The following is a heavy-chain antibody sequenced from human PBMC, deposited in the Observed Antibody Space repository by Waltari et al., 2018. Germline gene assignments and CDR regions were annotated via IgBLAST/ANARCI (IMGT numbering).Heavy chain of an antibody. D-gene: IGHD3-22*01. V-gene: IGHV4-4*02. CDR1: GGSISSSNW. CDR3: ARADYDSSGYGFDY. Sequence: QVQLQESGPGLVKPSGTLSLTCAVSGGSISSSNWWSWIRQPPGKGLEWIGEIYHSGSTNYSPSLKSRVTISVDKSKNQCSLKLSSVTAADTAVYYCARADYDSSGYGFDYWGQGTLVTVSS. J-gene: IGHJ4*02. CDR2: IYHSGST.